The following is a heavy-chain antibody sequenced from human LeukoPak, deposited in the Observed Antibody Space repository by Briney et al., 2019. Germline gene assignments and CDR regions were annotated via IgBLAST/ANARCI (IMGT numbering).Heavy chain of an antibody. D-gene: IGHD2-21*01. CDR1: GFTFSAHW. Sequence: GGSLRLSCAASGFTFSAHWMSWVRQAPGKGLEWVANIKEDGSEKYYVDSVKGRFTVSRDIAKNSLYLQMNSLRAEDTAVYYCARDLYSQFWGQGTLVTVSS. CDR2: IKEDGSEK. V-gene: IGHV3-7*01. J-gene: IGHJ4*02. CDR3: ARDLYSQF.